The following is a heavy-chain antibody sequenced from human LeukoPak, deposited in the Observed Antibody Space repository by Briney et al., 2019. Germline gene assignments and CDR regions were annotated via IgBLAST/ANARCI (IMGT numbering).Heavy chain of an antibody. V-gene: IGHV3-30-3*01. J-gene: IGHJ6*02. CDR3: ARDRNGYHRLNGMDV. CDR2: ISYDGSNK. CDR1: GFTFSSYG. D-gene: IGHD5-24*01. Sequence: GGSLRLSCAASGFTFSSYGMHWVRQAPGKGLEWVAVISYDGSNKYYADSVKGRFTISRDNSKNTLYLQMNSLRAEDTAVYYCARDRNGYHRLNGMDVWGQGTTVTVSS.